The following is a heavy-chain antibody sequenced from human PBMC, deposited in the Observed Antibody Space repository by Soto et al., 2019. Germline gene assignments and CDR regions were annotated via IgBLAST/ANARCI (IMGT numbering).Heavy chain of an antibody. J-gene: IGHJ3*02. V-gene: IGHV3-21*01. CDR3: ANIGRGYSYGYLVSSGWNAFDI. CDR1: GFTFSSYS. Sequence: GGSLRLSCAASGFTFSSYSMNWVRQAPGKGLEWVSSISSSSSYIYYADSVKGRFTISRDNAKNSLYLQMNSLRAGDTAVYYCANIGRGYSYGYLVSSGWNAFDIWGQGTMVTVSS. CDR2: ISSSSSYI. D-gene: IGHD5-18*01.